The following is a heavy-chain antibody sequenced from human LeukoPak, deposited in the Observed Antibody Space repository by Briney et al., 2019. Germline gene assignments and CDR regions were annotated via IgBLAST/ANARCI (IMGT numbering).Heavy chain of an antibody. CDR3: ARDGQGMDV. CDR1: GGSISSYY. J-gene: IGHJ6*02. V-gene: IGHV4-59*01. CDR2: IYYSGST. Sequence: SETLSLTCAVSGGSISSYYWSWIRQPPGKGLEWIGYIYYSGSTNYNPSLKSRVTISVDTSKNQFSLKLSSVTAADTGVYYCARDGQGMDVWGQGTTVTVSS.